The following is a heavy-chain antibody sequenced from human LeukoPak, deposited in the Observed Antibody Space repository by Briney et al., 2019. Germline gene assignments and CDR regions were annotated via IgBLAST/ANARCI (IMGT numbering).Heavy chain of an antibody. J-gene: IGHJ4*02. Sequence: GGSLRLSCAASGFTFSSYEMNWVRQAPGKGLEWVSYISSSGSTIYYADSVKGRFTISRDNAKNSLYPQMNSLRAEDTAVYYCARGLIVHLGHPYYFDYWGQGTLVTVSS. D-gene: IGHD6-6*01. CDR3: ARGLIVHLGHPYYFDY. CDR1: GFTFSSYE. V-gene: IGHV3-48*03. CDR2: ISSSGSTI.